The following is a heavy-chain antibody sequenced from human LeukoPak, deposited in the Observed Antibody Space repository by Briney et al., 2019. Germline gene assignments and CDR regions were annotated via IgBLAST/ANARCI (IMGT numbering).Heavy chain of an antibody. CDR1: GYTFTDYY. CDR3: ARDLGLMVYSSSWPNWYFDL. CDR2: VNPHSGGT. D-gene: IGHD6-13*01. J-gene: IGHJ2*01. Sequence: ASVKVSCKASGYTFTDYYIHWVRQAPGHGLEWMGWVNPHSGGTNFAQRFRGRVTLTRDTSVSTAYMELSRLRSDDTAVYYCARDLGLMVYSSSWPNWYFDLWGRGTLVTVSS. V-gene: IGHV1-2*02.